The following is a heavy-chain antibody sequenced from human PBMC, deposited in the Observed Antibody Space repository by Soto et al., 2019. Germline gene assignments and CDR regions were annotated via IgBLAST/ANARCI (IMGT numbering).Heavy chain of an antibody. V-gene: IGHV3-74*01. J-gene: IGHJ4*02. CDR2: INSDGSST. D-gene: IGHD2-15*01. CDR1: GFTFSSYW. Sequence: LRLSCAASGFTFSSYWMHWVRQAPGKGLVWVSRINSDGSSTSYADSVKGRFTISRDNAKNTLYLRVNSLRAEDTAVYYCARDKTYCSGGSCYGYFDYWGQGTLVTVSS. CDR3: ARDKTYCSGGSCYGYFDY.